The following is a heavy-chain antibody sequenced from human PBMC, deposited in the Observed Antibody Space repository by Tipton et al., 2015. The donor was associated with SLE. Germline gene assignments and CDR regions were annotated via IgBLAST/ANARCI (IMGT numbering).Heavy chain of an antibody. D-gene: IGHD6-19*01. CDR2: IYSGGST. V-gene: IGHV3-66*01. CDR3: ARDRVSGWLHFDY. Sequence: SLRLSCAASGFTVSNNFMSWVRQAPGKGLEWVSVIYSGGSTYYADSVKGRFTISRDNSKNTLYLQMNSLRAEDTAVYYCARDRVSGWLHFDYWGQGTLVTVSS. J-gene: IGHJ4*02. CDR1: GFTVSNNF.